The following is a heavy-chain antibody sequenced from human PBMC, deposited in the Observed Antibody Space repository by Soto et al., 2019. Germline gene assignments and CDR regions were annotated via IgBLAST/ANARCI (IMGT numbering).Heavy chain of an antibody. D-gene: IGHD5-12*01. CDR2: IYYSGST. CDR3: AREGVAPYYYYGMDV. J-gene: IGHJ6*02. Sequence: SETLSLTCTVSGGSISSGDYYWSWIRQHPGKGLEWIGYIYYSGSTYYNPSLKSRVTISVDTSKNQFSLKLSSVTAADTAVYYCAREGVAPYYYYGMDVWGQGTPVTVSS. V-gene: IGHV4-31*03. CDR1: GGSISSGDYY.